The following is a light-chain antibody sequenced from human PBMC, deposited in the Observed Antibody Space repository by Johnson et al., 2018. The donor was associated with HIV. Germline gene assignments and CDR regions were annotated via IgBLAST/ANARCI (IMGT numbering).Light chain of an antibody. CDR1: SSNIESDY. Sequence: QSVLTQPPSVSAAPGQKVDISCSGSSSNIESDYVSWYQQLPGTAPKLLIYDNNKRPSGIPDRFFGPKSGTSATLAITGLQTGDEGDYYCGTWDSSLNAYVFGTGTKVTVL. CDR2: DNN. V-gene: IGLV1-51*01. J-gene: IGLJ1*01. CDR3: GTWDSSLNAYV.